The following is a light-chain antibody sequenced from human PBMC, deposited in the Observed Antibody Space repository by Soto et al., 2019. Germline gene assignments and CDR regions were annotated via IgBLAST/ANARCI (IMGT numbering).Light chain of an antibody. CDR3: QQSYGSVLYT. CDR2: AAS. J-gene: IGKJ2*01. Sequence: DIQMTQSPSSLSASVGDRVTVTCRASQNIINKLNGYQQKQGKAPKLLIYAASSLQSGVPSRFSGSGSGTDFTLTISSLQPEDSATYYCQQSYGSVLYTFGRGTKLEIK. CDR1: QNIINK. V-gene: IGKV1-39*01.